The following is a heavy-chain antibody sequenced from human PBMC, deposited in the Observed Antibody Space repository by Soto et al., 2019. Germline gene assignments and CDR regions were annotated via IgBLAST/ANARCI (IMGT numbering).Heavy chain of an antibody. V-gene: IGHV1-69*01. D-gene: IGHD6-19*01. CDR1: GGTFSSYA. CDR3: ATIVYGSGPLGDY. Sequence: HVQLVKSGAEVKKPGSSVNVSCKASGGTFSSYAISLVRQAPGQGLEWMGGIIPMFGTANYAQKFQGRVKITADESTSRSYMELSGLGSEDTAVYYCATIVYGSGPLGDYWGQGTLVTVSS. CDR2: IIPMFGTA. J-gene: IGHJ4*02.